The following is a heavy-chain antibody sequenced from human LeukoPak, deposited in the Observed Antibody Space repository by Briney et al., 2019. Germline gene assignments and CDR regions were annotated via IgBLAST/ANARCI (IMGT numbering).Heavy chain of an antibody. V-gene: IGHV3-30*05. CDR2: IPYDGSNK. J-gene: IGHJ4*02. CDR1: GLTFSSYG. D-gene: IGHD1-26*01. Sequence: PGGSLRPSCAASGLTFSSYGMHWVRQAPGKGLEWVAFIPYDGSNKYYTDSVKGRFTISRDNSKNTLYLQMNSLRAEGTAVYFCARKPWYSGTSLDYWGQGALVTVSS. CDR3: ARKPWYSGTSLDY.